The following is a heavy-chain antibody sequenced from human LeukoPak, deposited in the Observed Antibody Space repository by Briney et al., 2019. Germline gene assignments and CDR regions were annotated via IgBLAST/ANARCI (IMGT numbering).Heavy chain of an antibody. CDR1: GFSFSRYY. D-gene: IGHD1-26*01. J-gene: IGHJ4*02. CDR3: TRAVGLGPGAHFDQ. Sequence: GGSLRLSCAASGFSFSRYYMSGVRQTPGKALEWISYIPTSGISVQYADSVRGRFTASRDDAKNSLHLQMDSLRVEDTAVYYCTRAVGLGPGAHFDQWGQGALVIVSS. V-gene: IGHV3-11*01. CDR2: IPTSGISV.